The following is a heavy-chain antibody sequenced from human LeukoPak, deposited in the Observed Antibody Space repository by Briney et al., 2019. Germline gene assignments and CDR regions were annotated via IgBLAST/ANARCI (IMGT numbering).Heavy chain of an antibody. V-gene: IGHV4-34*01. CDR1: GGSFSGYY. CDR2: IYRSGPS. J-gene: IGHJ3*02. D-gene: IGHD3-10*01. Sequence: SQTLSLTWAVDGGSFSGYYWSWIRQPPGKGLEWIAEIYRSGPSNYNPFLKSRVTISIDTSKNQFSLKLISMTAADTAVYYCARERDYGSGSHDAFDIWGQGTLVTVAS. CDR3: ARERDYGSGSHDAFDI.